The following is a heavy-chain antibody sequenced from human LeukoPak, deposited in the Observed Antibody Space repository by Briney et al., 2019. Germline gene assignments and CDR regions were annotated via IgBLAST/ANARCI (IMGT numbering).Heavy chain of an antibody. CDR3: AKESSCWNRFYFDY. CDR1: GFTFSSYA. CDR2: ISGSGGST. J-gene: IGHJ4*02. D-gene: IGHD6-19*01. V-gene: IGHV3-23*01. Sequence: GGSLRLSCAASGFTFSSYAMSWVRQAPGQGLEGVSTISGSGGSTYYAASLKGRFTISRDNSRNTLYLQMNSLRVEDTAVYYCAKESSCWNRFYFDYWGQGALVTVSS.